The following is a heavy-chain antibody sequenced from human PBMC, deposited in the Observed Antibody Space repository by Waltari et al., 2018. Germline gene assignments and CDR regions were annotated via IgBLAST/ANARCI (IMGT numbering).Heavy chain of an antibody. V-gene: IGHV3-23*01. Sequence: GGGLVQPGGSLRLSCAASGFTFSSYAITWVRQAPGKGLKWVSSISDRGVSTYYADSVKGRFTISRDNSKNTLFLQMNSLSAADTAVYYCATVKYGSGSASWGQGTLVTVSS. D-gene: IGHD3-10*01. CDR1: GFTFSSYA. CDR2: ISDRGVST. CDR3: ATVKYGSGSAS. J-gene: IGHJ1*01.